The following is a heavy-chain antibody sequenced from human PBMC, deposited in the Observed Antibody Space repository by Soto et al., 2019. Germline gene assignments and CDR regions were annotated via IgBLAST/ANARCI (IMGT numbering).Heavy chain of an antibody. CDR3: ARDPDEDTAMGPFDY. J-gene: IGHJ4*02. Sequence: GGSLRLSCAASGFTFSSYAMHWVRQAPGKGLEWVAVISYDGSNKYYADSVKGRFTISRDNSKNTLYLQMNSLRAEDTAVYYCARDPDEDTAMGPFDYWGQGTLVTVSS. CDR1: GFTFSSYA. CDR2: ISYDGSNK. D-gene: IGHD5-18*01. V-gene: IGHV3-30-3*01.